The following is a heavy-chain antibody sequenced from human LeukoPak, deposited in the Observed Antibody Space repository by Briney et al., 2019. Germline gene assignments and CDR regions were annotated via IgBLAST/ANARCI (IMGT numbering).Heavy chain of an antibody. V-gene: IGHV1-69*05. CDR3: ARHLHGDSVPSDY. J-gene: IGHJ4*02. CDR1: GGTFSSYA. D-gene: IGHD4-17*01. Sequence: GASVKVSCKASGGTFSSYAISWVRQAPGQGLEWMGGIIPIFGTANYAQKFQGRVTITTDESTSTAYMELSSLRSEDTAVYYCARHLHGDSVPSDYWGQGTLVTVSS. CDR2: IIPIFGTA.